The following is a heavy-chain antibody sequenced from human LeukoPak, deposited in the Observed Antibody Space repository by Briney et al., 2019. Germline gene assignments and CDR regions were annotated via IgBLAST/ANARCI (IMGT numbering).Heavy chain of an antibody. CDR1: GFTFSSHS. Sequence: PGGSLRLSCAASGFTFSSHSMNWVRQAPGKGLEWVSYISSSSSTIYYADSVKGRFTISRDNAKNSLYLQMNSLRAEDTAVYYCARDALAVAGHRLNWFDPWGQGTLVTVSS. CDR2: ISSSSSTI. V-gene: IGHV3-48*01. CDR3: ARDALAVAGHRLNWFDP. D-gene: IGHD6-19*01. J-gene: IGHJ5*02.